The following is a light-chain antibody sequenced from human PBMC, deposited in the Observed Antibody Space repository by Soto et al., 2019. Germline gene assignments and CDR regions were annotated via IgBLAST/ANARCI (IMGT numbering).Light chain of an antibody. J-gene: IGLJ3*02. CDR3: SSYAGSNNWV. CDR2: EVS. V-gene: IGLV2-8*01. Sequence: QSALAQPPSASGSPGQSVTISCTGTSSDVGAYNYVSWYQQHPGKAPKLMIYEVSKRPSGVPDRFSASKSGNTASLTVSGLQADDDGDYYCSSYAGSNNWVFGGGTKVTVL. CDR1: SSDVGAYNY.